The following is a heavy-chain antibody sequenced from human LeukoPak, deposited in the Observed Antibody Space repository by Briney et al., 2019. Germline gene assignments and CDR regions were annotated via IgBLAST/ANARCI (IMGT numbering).Heavy chain of an antibody. D-gene: IGHD4-11*01. Sequence: KPSETLSLTCTVSGGSISSSSYYWGWIRQPPGKGLEWIGSIYYSGSTYYNPSLKSRVTISVDTSKNQFSLKLSSVTAADTAVYYCARDQETTPSGDYYYGMDVWGQGTTVTVSS. V-gene: IGHV4-39*07. CDR2: IYYSGST. CDR1: GGSISSSSYY. CDR3: ARDQETTPSGDYYYGMDV. J-gene: IGHJ6*02.